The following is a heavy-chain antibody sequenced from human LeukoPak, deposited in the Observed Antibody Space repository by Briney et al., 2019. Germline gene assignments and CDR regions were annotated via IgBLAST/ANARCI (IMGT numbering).Heavy chain of an antibody. D-gene: IGHD3-16*01. J-gene: IGHJ4*02. CDR3: ARRRGSSGVDY. CDR2: INHSGST. V-gene: IGHV4-34*01. Sequence: SETLSLTCAVYGGSFSGYYWSWIRQPPGKGLEWIGEINHSGSTNYNPSLKSRVTISVDTSKNQFSLKLSSVTAADTAVYYWARRRGSSGVDYWGQGTLVTVSS. CDR1: GGSFSGYY.